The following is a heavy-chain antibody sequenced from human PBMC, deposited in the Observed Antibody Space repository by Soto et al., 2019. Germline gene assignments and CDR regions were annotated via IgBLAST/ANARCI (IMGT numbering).Heavy chain of an antibody. J-gene: IGHJ3*02. D-gene: IGHD2-8*01. Sequence: DVQLVESGGGLVQPGRSLRLSCAASGFTFDDYAMHWVRQAPGKGLEWVSGISWNSGSIGYADSVKGRFTISRDNAKNSLYLQMNSLTAEDTALYYCAKDSNTSLMGNDAFDIWGQGTMVTVSS. CDR1: GFTFDDYA. V-gene: IGHV3-9*01. CDR3: AKDSNTSLMGNDAFDI. CDR2: ISWNSGSI.